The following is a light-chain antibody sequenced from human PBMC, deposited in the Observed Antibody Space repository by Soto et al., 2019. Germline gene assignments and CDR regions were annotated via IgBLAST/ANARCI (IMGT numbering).Light chain of an antibody. Sequence: QSVLTQPASVSGSPGQSITISCTGTSSDVGGYNYVSWYQQHPGKAPKFMIYDVSNRPLGVSYFFSGSKSGNTASLTISGLQAEDEADYYCCSYTTSNTRQIVFGTGTKVTVL. CDR1: SSDVGGYNY. V-gene: IGLV2-14*01. CDR3: CSYTTSNTRQIV. CDR2: DVS. J-gene: IGLJ1*01.